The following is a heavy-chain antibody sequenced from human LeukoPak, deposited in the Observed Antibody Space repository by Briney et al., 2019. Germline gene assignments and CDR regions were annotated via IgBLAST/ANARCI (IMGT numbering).Heavy chain of an antibody. D-gene: IGHD2-2*02. V-gene: IGHV3-48*01. CDR3: AKESYQLLYFYYYGMDV. CDR2: ISSSSSTI. J-gene: IGHJ6*02. CDR1: GFTFSSYS. Sequence: GGSLRLSCAASGFTFSSYSMNWVRQAPGKGLEWVSYISSSSSTIYYADSVKGRFTISRDNSKNTLYLQMNSLRAEDTAVYYCAKESYQLLYFYYYGMDVWGQGTTVTVSS.